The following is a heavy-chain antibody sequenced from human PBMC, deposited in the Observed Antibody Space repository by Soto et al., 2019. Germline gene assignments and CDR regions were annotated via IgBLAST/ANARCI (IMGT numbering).Heavy chain of an antibody. V-gene: IGHV3-74*01. CDR3: ARGDYYDSSGYDLDY. Sequence: CSASGFNFSSYWMHWVRQAPGKGLVWVSRINSDGSSTSYADSVKGRFTISRDNAKNTLYLQMNSLRAEDTAVYYCARGDYYDSSGYDLDYWGQGTLVTVSS. D-gene: IGHD3-22*01. CDR1: GFNFSSYW. J-gene: IGHJ4*02. CDR2: INSDGSST.